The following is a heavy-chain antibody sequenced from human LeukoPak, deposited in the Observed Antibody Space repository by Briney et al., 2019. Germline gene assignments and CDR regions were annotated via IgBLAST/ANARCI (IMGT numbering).Heavy chain of an antibody. CDR2: ISGSGGST. Sequence: SGRSLRLSCAASGFTFSSYAMSWVRQAPGKGLEWVSAISGSGGSTYYADSVKGRFTISRDNSKNTLYLQMNSLRAEDTAVYYCAKGDSSGWRWFDPWGQGTLATVSS. CDR1: GFTFSSYA. V-gene: IGHV3-23*01. J-gene: IGHJ5*02. D-gene: IGHD6-19*01. CDR3: AKGDSSGWRWFDP.